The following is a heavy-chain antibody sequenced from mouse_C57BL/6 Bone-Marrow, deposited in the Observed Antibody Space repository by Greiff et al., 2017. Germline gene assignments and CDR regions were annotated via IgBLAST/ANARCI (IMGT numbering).Heavy chain of an antibody. J-gene: IGHJ3*01. V-gene: IGHV5-15*01. CDR3: ARHYYGSIPFAY. CDR1: GFTFSDYG. CDR2: ISNLAYSI. D-gene: IGHD1-1*01. Sequence: EVQLQQSGGGLVQPGGSLKLSCAASGFTFSDYGMAWVRQAPRKGPEWVAFISNLAYSIYYADTVTGRFTISRENAKNTLYLEMSSLRSEDTAMYYCARHYYGSIPFAYWGQGTLVTVSA.